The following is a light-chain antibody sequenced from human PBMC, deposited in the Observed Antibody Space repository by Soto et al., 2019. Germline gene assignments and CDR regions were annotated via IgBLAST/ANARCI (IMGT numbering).Light chain of an antibody. J-gene: IGKJ2*01. V-gene: IGKV1-17*01. CDR3: LQYNSDLNT. Sequence: DIQMTQSPSSLSASVGDRVTITCRASHGIRNDLGWYQQKPGKAPKRLIYAASSLETGVPSGFSGRGSGAEFTLTITRLQPEDFATYYCLQYNSDLNTFGQGTKLEIK. CDR2: AAS. CDR1: HGIRND.